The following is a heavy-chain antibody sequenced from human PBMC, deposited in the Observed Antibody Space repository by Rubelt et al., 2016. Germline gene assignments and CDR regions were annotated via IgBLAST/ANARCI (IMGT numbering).Heavy chain of an antibody. Sequence: QVQLVQSGAEVKKPGASVKGSCKAAGYTFTSYDMHWVRQAPGQGLEWMGIIRRSGGSTSYAQKFQGRVTWTWDTSTSTVYMELSSRRSEDTAVYYCARSPRYDFADNWFAPWGQGPLVTVSS. CDR2: IRRSGGST. D-gene: IGHD3-3*01. J-gene: IGHJ5*02. CDR1: GYTFTSYD. CDR3: ARSPRYDFADNWFAP. V-gene: IGHV1-46*01.